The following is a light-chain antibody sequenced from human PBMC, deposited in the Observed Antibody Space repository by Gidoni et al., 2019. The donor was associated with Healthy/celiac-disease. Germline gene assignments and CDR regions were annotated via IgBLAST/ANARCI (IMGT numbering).Light chain of an antibody. J-gene: IGKJ2*01. CDR2: DAS. Sequence: IVLTQSPATLSLSPGERATLSCRASQSVSSYLAWYQQKPGQAPRLLIYDASNRATGIPARFSGSGSGTDFTLTISSLEPEDVAVYYCQQRSNWPLMYTFGQGTKLEIK. CDR3: QQRSNWPLMYT. CDR1: QSVSSY. V-gene: IGKV3-11*01.